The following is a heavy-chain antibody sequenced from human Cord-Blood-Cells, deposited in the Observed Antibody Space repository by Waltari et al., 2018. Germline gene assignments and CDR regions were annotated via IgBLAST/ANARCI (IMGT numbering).Heavy chain of an antibody. V-gene: IGHV1-24*01. CDR2: VEHEDCET. CDR3: ATGLNRYYDSSGYPDAFDI. CDR1: GYTLTELS. J-gene: IGHJ3*02. Sequence: QVQLVQSGAEVKKPGASVKVSCKVSGYTLTELSMHWVRQAPGKGLEWRGGVEHEDCETIYEQKFQGRVTMTEDTSTDTAYMELCSLRSEDTAVYYCATGLNRYYDSSGYPDAFDIWGQGTMVTVSS. D-gene: IGHD3-22*01.